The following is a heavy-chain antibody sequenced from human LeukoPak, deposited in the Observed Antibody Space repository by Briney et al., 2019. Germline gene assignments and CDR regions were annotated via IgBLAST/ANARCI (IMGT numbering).Heavy chain of an antibody. J-gene: IGHJ4*02. Sequence: ASVKVSCKASGYTFTGYYMHWVRQAPGQGLEWIGWISAYNGNTNYAQKLQGRVTMTTDTSTSTAYMELRSLRSDDTAVYYCARAGIITGTERYFDYWGQGTLVTVSS. CDR3: ARAGIITGTERYFDY. D-gene: IGHD1-7*01. V-gene: IGHV1-18*04. CDR2: ISAYNGNT. CDR1: GYTFTGYY.